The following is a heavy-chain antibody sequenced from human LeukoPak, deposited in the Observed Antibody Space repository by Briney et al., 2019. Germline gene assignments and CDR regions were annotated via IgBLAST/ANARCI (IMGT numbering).Heavy chain of an antibody. V-gene: IGHV3-23*01. CDR1: GFTFSSYA. J-gene: IGHJ6*03. D-gene: IGHD3-3*01. Sequence: GRSLRLYCAASGFTFSSYAMSWVRQAPGKGLEWVSAISGSGGSTYFADSVKGRFTISRDNSKNTLYLQMDILRAGDTAVYYCAKGAGYDFWSGGYYYMDVWGKGTTVTVSS. CDR2: ISGSGGST. CDR3: AKGAGYDFWSGGYYYMDV.